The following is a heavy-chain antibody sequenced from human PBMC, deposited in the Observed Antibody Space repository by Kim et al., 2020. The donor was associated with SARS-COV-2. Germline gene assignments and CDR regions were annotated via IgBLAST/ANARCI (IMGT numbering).Heavy chain of an antibody. J-gene: IGHJ4*02. D-gene: IGHD3-22*01. Sequence: NPSLKSRVTISVETSKNQFALKLSSVTAADTAVYYCARAYYDSSGYYFDYWGQGTLVTVSS. V-gene: IGHV4-30-2*04. CDR3: ARAYYDSSGYYFDY.